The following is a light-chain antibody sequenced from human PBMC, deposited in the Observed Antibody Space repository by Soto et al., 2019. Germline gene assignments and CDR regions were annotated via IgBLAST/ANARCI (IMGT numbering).Light chain of an antibody. CDR2: GSD. CDR1: VSNIGSGYG. Sequence: QSVLTQPPSVPWAPGQTFTISFTGSVSNIGSGYGVQWYQQLPGTATRLLIYGSDDRPSGVPDRFSASVSGNSASLAITGLQTEDEAVYYCQSYDSNLSEVFGPGTKVTV. J-gene: IGLJ1*01. CDR3: QSYDSNLSEV. V-gene: IGLV1-40*01.